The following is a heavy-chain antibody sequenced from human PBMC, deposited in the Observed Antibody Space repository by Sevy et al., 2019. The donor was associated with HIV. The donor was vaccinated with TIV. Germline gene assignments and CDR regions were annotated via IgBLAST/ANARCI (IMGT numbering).Heavy chain of an antibody. J-gene: IGHJ6*03. Sequence: GGSLRLSCAVSGFSFDSYGMTWVRQAPGKGLEWVSGISGSGTRTYYADSVKGRFSISRDNSKNRLYLQMNSLRSEDTVIYYFAKGGGGHYDPDEIGYYFYYYNMDVWGKGTTVTVSS. D-gene: IGHD3-22*01. V-gene: IGHV3-23*01. CDR2: ISGSGTRT. CDR3: AKGGGGHYDPDEIGYYFYYYNMDV. CDR1: GFSFDSYG.